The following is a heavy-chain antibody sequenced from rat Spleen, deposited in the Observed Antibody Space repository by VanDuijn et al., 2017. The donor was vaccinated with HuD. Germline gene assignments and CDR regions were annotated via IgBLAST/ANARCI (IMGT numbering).Heavy chain of an antibody. Sequence: EVQLVESGGGLVQPGGSLKLSCAVSGFTFSDYYMAWVRQAPTKGLEWVATISSDGGSTYYRDSVKGRFTISRDNAKSTLYLQMDSLRSEDTAMYYCKALVRGRDAWGQGASVTVSS. CDR1: GFTFSDYY. CDR3: KALVRGRDA. V-gene: IGHV5-20*01. CDR2: ISSDGGST. J-gene: IGHJ4*01. D-gene: IGHD4-3*01.